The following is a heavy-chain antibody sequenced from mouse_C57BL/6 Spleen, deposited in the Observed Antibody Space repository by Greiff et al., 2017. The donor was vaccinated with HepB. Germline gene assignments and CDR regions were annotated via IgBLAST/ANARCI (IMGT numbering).Heavy chain of an antibody. D-gene: IGHD2-10*01. CDR2: IRSKSNNYAT. V-gene: IGHV10-1*01. J-gene: IGHJ4*01. Sequence: EVMLVESGGGLVQPKGSLKLSCAASGFSFNTYAMNWVRQAPGKGLEWVARIRSKSNNYATYYADSVKDRFTISRDDSESMLYLQMNNLKTEDTAMYYCVSSYYDAMDYWGQGTSVTVSS. CDR3: VSSYYDAMDY. CDR1: GFSFNTYA.